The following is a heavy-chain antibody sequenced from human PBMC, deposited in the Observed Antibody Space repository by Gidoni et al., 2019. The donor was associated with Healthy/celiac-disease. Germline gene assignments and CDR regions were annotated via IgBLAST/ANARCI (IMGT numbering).Heavy chain of an antibody. D-gene: IGHD5-12*01. CDR1: CFTFSSYS. J-gene: IGHJ4*02. Sequence: EVQLVESGGGLVQPGGSLRLSCADSCFTFSSYSMNWVRQAPGKWLEWVSSISSSSSYIYYADSVKGRFTISRDNAKNSLYLQMNSLRAEDTAVYYCARLEGGYPIVDYWGQGTLVTVSS. CDR2: ISSSSSYI. CDR3: ARLEGGYPIVDY. V-gene: IGHV3-21*01.